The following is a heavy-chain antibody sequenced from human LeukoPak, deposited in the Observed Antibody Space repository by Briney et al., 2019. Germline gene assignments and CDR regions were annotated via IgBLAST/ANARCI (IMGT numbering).Heavy chain of an antibody. CDR2: ISSSSSYI. V-gene: IGHV3-21*01. Sequence: GGSLRLSCAASGFTFSSYSMNWVRQAPGKGLEWVSSISSSSSYIYYADSVKGRFTISRDNAKNSLYLQMNSLRAEDTAVYYCASDLLGWYYFDYWGQGTLVTVSS. J-gene: IGHJ4*02. CDR1: GFTFSSYS. D-gene: IGHD6-19*01. CDR3: ASDLLGWYYFDY.